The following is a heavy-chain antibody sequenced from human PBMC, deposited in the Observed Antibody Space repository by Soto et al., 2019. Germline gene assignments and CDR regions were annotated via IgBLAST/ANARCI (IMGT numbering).Heavy chain of an antibody. CDR1: GFTFSSYA. CDR2: ISYDGSNK. J-gene: IGHJ5*02. D-gene: IGHD3-22*01. CDR3: ARARIGGNWFDP. Sequence: QVQLVESGGGVVQPGRSLRLSCAASGFTFSSYAMHWVRQAPGKGLEWVAVISYDGSNKYYADSVKGRFTISRDNSKNTLYLQMNSLRAEDTAVYYCARARIGGNWFDPWGQGTLVTVSS. V-gene: IGHV3-30-3*01.